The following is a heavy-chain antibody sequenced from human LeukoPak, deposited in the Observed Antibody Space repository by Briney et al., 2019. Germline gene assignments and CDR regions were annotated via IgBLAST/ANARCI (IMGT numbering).Heavy chain of an antibody. J-gene: IGHJ6*03. D-gene: IGHD3-3*01. CDR1: GYTFTSYY. CDR3: ARDHLEWLFPSYYYYYMDV. Sequence: GASVKVSCKASGYTFTSYYMHWVRQAPGQGLEWMGIINPSGGSTSYAQKFQGRVTMTRDTSISTAYMELSRLRSDDTAVYYCARDHLEWLFPSYYYYYMDVWGKGTTVTVSS. V-gene: IGHV1-46*01. CDR2: INPSGGST.